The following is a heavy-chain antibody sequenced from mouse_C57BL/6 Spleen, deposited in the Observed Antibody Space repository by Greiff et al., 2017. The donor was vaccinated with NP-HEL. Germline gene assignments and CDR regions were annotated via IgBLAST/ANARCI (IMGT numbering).Heavy chain of an antibody. D-gene: IGHD1-1*01. V-gene: IGHV5-17*01. CDR3: ARNYGSSFSHFDY. CDR1: GFTFSDYG. CDR2: ISSGSSTI. Sequence: EVKLVESGGGLVKPGGSLKLSCAASGFTFSDYGMHWVRQAPEKGLEWVAYISSGSSTIYYADTVKGRFTISRDNAKNTLFLQMTSLRSEDTAMYYCARNYGSSFSHFDYWGQGTTLTVAS. J-gene: IGHJ2*01.